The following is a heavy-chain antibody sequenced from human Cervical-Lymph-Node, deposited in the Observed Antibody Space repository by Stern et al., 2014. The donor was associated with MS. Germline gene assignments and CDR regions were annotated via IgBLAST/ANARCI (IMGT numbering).Heavy chain of an antibody. V-gene: IGHV3-15*01. CDR3: TTLSGPFDY. CDR1: GFTFSNAW. D-gene: IGHD5-12*01. Sequence: VQLQESGGGLVKPGGSLRLSCAASGFTFSNAWMSWVRQAPGKGLEWVGRFKSKTDGGPTDYAAPVKGRFTISRDDSKNTLYLQMSSLKTEDTAVYYCTTLSGPFDYWGQGTLVTVSS. J-gene: IGHJ4*02. CDR2: FKSKTDGGPT.